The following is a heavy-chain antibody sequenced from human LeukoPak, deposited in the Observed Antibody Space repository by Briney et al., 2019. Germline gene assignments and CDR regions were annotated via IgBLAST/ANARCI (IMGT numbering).Heavy chain of an antibody. J-gene: IGHJ4*02. D-gene: IGHD3-16*01. CDR3: ARDSDVPFDY. Sequence: GGSLRLSCAASGFTFSSCWMNWVRQAPGKGLEWVANIKQDGSEKYYVDSVKGRFTISRDNAKNSLYLQMNSLGAEDTAVYYCARDSDVPFDYWGQGTLVTVSS. V-gene: IGHV3-7*01. CDR2: IKQDGSEK. CDR1: GFTFSSCW.